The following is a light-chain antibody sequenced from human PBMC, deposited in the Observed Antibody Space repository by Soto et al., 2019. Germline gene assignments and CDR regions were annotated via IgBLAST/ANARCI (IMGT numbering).Light chain of an antibody. CDR2: TGS. CDR3: QQSYSTPPLT. V-gene: IGKV1-12*01. CDR1: QGIKNW. J-gene: IGKJ4*01. Sequence: DIQMTQSPSYLSASVGDRVTITCRASQGIKNWLAWYQQKPGKAPNLLIYTGSSLQSGVPSRFSGSGSGTDFTLTISSLQPEDYATYYCQQSYSTPPLTFGGGTKVDIK.